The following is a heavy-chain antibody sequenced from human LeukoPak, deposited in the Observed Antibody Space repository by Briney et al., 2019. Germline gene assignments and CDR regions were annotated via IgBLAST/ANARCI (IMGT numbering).Heavy chain of an antibody. D-gene: IGHD1-1*01. V-gene: IGHV3-74*01. Sequence: GGSLRLSCAASGFTFNNYWIHWVRQVPGKGLVWVSRISNDGSSASYVDSVKGRFTISRDNVKNTLFLQMNSLRAEDTAVYYCARRGTGHGMDVWGQGTTVIVSS. J-gene: IGHJ6*02. CDR3: ARRGTGHGMDV. CDR1: GFTFNNYW. CDR2: ISNDGSSA.